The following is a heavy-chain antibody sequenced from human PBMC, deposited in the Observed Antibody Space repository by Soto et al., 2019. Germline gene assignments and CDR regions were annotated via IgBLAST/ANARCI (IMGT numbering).Heavy chain of an antibody. J-gene: IGHJ4*02. D-gene: IGHD2-15*01. CDR1: GGSISSGNFY. CDR3: AKDASCYSCGA. Sequence: QLQLQESGPGLVKPSETLSLTCAVSGGSISSGNFYWGWFRQPPGKGLVWIGSIRYGGSTYYSPSLESRVTISVDTSKNQFSLNVNSVTAADTAVYYCAKDASCYSCGAWGQGALVTVSS. CDR2: IRYGGST. V-gene: IGHV4-39*01.